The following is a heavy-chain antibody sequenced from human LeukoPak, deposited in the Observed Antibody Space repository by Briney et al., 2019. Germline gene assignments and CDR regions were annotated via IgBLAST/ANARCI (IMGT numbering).Heavy chain of an antibody. CDR2: IYTSGST. J-gene: IGHJ3*02. CDR3: ARAIYYDSSGYYSNDAFDI. D-gene: IGHD3-22*01. Sequence: SQTLSLTCTVSGGSISSGRYYWSWIPQPAGKGLEWIGRIYTSGSTNYKPSLNRRVTISVGTSKNHFSLTQSSEPSANTTVSFCARAIYYDSSGYYSNDAFDIWGQGTMVTVSS. CDR1: GGSISSGRYY. V-gene: IGHV4-61*02.